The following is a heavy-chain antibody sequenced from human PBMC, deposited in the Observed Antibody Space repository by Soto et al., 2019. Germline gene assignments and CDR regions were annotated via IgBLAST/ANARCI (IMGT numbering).Heavy chain of an antibody. D-gene: IGHD4-17*01. J-gene: IGHJ5*02. CDR3: AKDFGYGDYVGWFDP. CDR2: ISGSGGST. Sequence: PGGSLRLSCAASRFTFSSCAMSWVRQAPGKGLEWVSAISGSGGSTYYADSVKGRFTISRDNSKNTLYLQMNSLRAEDTAVYYCAKDFGYGDYVGWFDPWGQGTLVTVSS. CDR1: RFTFSSCA. V-gene: IGHV3-23*01.